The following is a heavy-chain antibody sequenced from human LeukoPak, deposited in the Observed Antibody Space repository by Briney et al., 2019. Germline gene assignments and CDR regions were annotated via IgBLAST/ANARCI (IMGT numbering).Heavy chain of an antibody. D-gene: IGHD3-22*01. CDR2: FHTGGSA. V-gene: IGHV4-61*02. CDR1: GGSISSDNYY. J-gene: IGHJ4*02. Sequence: SRTLSLTCSVSGGSISSDNYYWTWIRQPAGKGLEWIGRFHTGGSANYNPSLKSRVTISVDTSKNQFSLRLNSMTAADTAIYYCAREEYYDDSGYYFRYFDSWGQGTLVTVSS. CDR3: AREEYYDDSGYYFRYFDS.